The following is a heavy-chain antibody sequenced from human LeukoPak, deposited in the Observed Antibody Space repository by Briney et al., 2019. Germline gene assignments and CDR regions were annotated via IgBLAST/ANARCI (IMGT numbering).Heavy chain of an antibody. CDR2: INPNSGGT. V-gene: IGHV1-2*02. D-gene: IGHD5-18*01. J-gene: IGHJ4*02. CDR1: GYTFTGYY. Sequence: ASVKVSCKASGYTFTGYYMHWVRQAPGQGLEWMGWINPNSGGTNYAQKFQGRVTMTRDTSISTAYMELSRLRSEDTAVYYCATGPPYSYGLRKFDYWGQGTLVTVSS. CDR3: ATGPPYSYGLRKFDY.